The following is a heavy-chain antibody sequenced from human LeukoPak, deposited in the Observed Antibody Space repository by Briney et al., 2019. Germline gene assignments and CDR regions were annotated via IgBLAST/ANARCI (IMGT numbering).Heavy chain of an antibody. CDR2: INLNSGNT. Sequence: ASVKVSCKASGYTFTSYDINWVRQATGQGREWMGWINLNSGNTGYAQNFQGRLTVTRDTSINTAYMELSTLRSEDTAIYYCARVTGSIDYWGQGTLVTVSS. J-gene: IGHJ4*02. CDR3: ARVTGSIDY. V-gene: IGHV1-8*01. CDR1: GYTFTSYD. D-gene: IGHD1-26*01.